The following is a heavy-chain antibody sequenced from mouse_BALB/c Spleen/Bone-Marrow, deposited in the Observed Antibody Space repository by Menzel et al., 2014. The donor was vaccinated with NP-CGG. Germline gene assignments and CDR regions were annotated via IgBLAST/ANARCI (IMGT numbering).Heavy chain of an antibody. V-gene: IGHV1S135*01. J-gene: IGHJ4*01. CDR1: GYAFTSYN. D-gene: IGHD1-1*01. CDR2: IDPYSGGT. CDR3: ARRVYYDYYAMDY. Sequence: VQLKESGPELVKPGASVKVSCKASGYAFTSYNMYWVKQSHGKSLEWIGYIDPYSGGTSYNQKFKGKATLTVDKSSSTAYMHPNSLTSEDSAVYYCARRVYYDYYAMDYWGQGTSVTVSS.